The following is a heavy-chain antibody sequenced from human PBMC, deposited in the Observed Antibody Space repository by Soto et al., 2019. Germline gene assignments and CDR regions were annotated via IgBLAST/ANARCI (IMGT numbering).Heavy chain of an antibody. CDR2: ISHDGINK. Sequence: QVRLVESGGGVVQPGRSLRLYCTASGFSFSSYAMYWFRQPPGKGLEWVAVISHDGINKHYADSVKGRVTVSRDNSNHSLDLQLNSLRGEDTAMYYCARDMYSSDYFVKWFEPWGQGTLVIVSS. CDR1: GFSFSSYA. D-gene: IGHD6-19*01. J-gene: IGHJ5*02. V-gene: IGHV3-30-3*01. CDR3: ARDMYSSDYFVKWFEP.